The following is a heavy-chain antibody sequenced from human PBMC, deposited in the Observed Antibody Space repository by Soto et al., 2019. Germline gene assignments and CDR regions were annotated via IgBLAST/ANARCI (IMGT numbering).Heavy chain of an antibody. D-gene: IGHD2-15*01. V-gene: IGHV3-15*01. Sequence: EVQLVESGGGLVKPGGSLRLSCAASGFTFSNAWMSWVRQAPGKGLEWVGRIKSKTDGGTTDYAAPVKGRFTISRDDSKNTLYLQMNSLKTEDTAVYYCTTESPSYGSKIDYWGQGTLVTVSS. CDR1: GFTFSNAW. CDR2: IKSKTDGGTT. J-gene: IGHJ4*02. CDR3: TTESPSYGSKIDY.